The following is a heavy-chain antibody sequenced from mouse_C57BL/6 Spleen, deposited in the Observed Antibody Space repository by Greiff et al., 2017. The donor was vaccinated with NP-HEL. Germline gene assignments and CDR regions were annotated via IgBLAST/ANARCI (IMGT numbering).Heavy chain of an antibody. CDR2: IDPSDSYT. J-gene: IGHJ4*01. CDR3: ARGLRQRFYAMDY. Sequence: QVQLQQPGAELVMPGASVKLSCKASGYTFTSYWMHWVKQRPGQGLEWIGEIDPSDSYTNYNQKFKGKSTLTVDKSSSTAYMQLSSLTSEDSAVYYCARGLRQRFYAMDYWGQGTSVTVSS. V-gene: IGHV1-69*01. CDR1: GYTFTSYW. D-gene: IGHD2-4*01.